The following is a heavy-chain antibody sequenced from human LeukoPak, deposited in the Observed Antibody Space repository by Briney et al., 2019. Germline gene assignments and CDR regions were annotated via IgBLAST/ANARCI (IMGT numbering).Heavy chain of an antibody. V-gene: IGHV3-53*01. CDR3: VRQSFTYNSGWYWVDH. D-gene: IGHD6-19*01. CDR2: FFRGGDT. J-gene: IGHJ5*02. CDR1: GFTVSSNY. Sequence: PGGSLRLSCAASGFTVSSNYMSWARQAQGRGLGWVSVFFRGGDTYYGDSVKGRFTISRDDSKNTVYLQMNSLRAEDTAVYYCVRQSFTYNSGWYWVDHWGQGILVTVSS.